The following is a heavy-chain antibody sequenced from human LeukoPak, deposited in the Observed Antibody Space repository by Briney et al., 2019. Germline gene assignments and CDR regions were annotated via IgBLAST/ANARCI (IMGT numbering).Heavy chain of an antibody. Sequence: GGSLRLSCAASGFTFSNYWMGWVRQVPGKGLEWVANVKPDGSEKNDVDSVKGRFTISRDNAKSSLYLQMTSLRAEDTAVYYCATSSYFYGMAVWGQGTAVTVSS. V-gene: IGHV3-7*03. J-gene: IGHJ6*02. D-gene: IGHD3-9*01. CDR2: VKPDGSEK. CDR3: ATSSYFYGMAV. CDR1: GFTFSNYW.